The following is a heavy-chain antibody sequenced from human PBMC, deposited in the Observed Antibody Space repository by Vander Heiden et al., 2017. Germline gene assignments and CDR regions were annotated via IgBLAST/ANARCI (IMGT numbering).Heavy chain of an antibody. Sequence: QVQLVQSGAEVKKPGSSVKVSCKASGGTFSSYAISWVRQAPGQGLEWMGGIIPILGIANYAQKFQGRVTITADKSTSTAYMELSSLRSEDTAVYYCARSAMPISGCPREGCGMDVWGQGTTVTVYS. J-gene: IGHJ6*02. V-gene: IGHV1-69*10. CDR2: IIPILGIA. CDR3: ARSAMPISGCPREGCGMDV. CDR1: GGTFSSYA. D-gene: IGHD6-19*01.